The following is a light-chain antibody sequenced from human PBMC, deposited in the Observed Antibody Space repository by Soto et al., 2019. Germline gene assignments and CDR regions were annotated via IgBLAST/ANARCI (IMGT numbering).Light chain of an antibody. CDR1: QSVDSN. Sequence: EIVMTQSPDTLSVSPGERATLSCRASQSVDSNLAWYQQKPGQAPRLLIYRASTRATGIPARFSGSGSGTEFTLTISSLQSEDFEVYYCQQYNHWRTFGGGTKVEIK. CDR3: QQYNHWRT. J-gene: IGKJ4*01. CDR2: RAS. V-gene: IGKV3-15*01.